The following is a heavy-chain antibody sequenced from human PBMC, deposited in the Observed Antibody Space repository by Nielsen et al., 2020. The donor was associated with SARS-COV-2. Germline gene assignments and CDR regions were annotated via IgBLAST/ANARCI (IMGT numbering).Heavy chain of an antibody. D-gene: IGHD5-12*01. CDR2: ISWDGGST. J-gene: IGHJ6*02. V-gene: IGHV3-43*01. Sequence: GESLKISCAASGFTFDDYTMHWVRQAPGKGLEWVSLISWDGGSTYYADSVKGRFTISRDNSKNSLYLQMNSLRTEDTALYYCAKDIKDKIYSGYDKSYYYYYGMDVWGQGTTVTVSS. CDR3: AKDIKDKIYSGYDKSYYYYYGMDV. CDR1: GFTFDDYT.